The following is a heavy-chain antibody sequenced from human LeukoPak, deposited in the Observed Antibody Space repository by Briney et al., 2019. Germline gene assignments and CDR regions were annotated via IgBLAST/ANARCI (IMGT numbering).Heavy chain of an antibody. V-gene: IGHV1-8*03. CDR1: GGTFSSYA. D-gene: IGHD5-18*01. CDR3: ARARGYSYGSDY. Sequence: EASVKVSCKASGGTFSSYAISWVRQAPGQGLEWMGWMNPNSGNTGYAQKFQGRVTITRNTSISTAYMELSSLRSEDTAVYYCARARGYSYGSDYWGQGTLVTVSS. CDR2: MNPNSGNT. J-gene: IGHJ4*02.